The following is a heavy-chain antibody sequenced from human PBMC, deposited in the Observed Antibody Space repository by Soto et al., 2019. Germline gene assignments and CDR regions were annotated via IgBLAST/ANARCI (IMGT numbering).Heavy chain of an antibody. CDR2: INHSGST. D-gene: IGHD6-19*01. V-gene: IGHV4-34*01. J-gene: IGHJ4*02. Sequence: QVQLQQWGAGLLKPSETLSLTCAVYGGSFGGYYWTWIRQPPGRGLEWIGEINHSGSTNYNSSLKSRFTISVDTSKNQFSLKLISVTAADTAVYYCARASGYDSGEGAYSSGWYSDYWGQGTLLTVSS. CDR3: ARASGYDSGEGAYSSGWYSDY. CDR1: GGSFGGYY.